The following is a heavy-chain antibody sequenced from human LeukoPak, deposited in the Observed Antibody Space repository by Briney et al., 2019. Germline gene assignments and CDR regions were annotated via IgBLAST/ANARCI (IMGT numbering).Heavy chain of an antibody. Sequence: SETLSLTCTVSGGSISGYYWSWIRQPPGKGLEWIGYIYNSGSTNYNPSLKSRLTISVDTSKNQFSLKVSSVTAADTAVYYCARHEYTSSFWFDPWGQGTLVTVSS. CDR2: IYNSGST. J-gene: IGHJ5*02. CDR3: ARHEYTSSFWFDP. CDR1: GGSISGYY. D-gene: IGHD6-6*01. V-gene: IGHV4-59*08.